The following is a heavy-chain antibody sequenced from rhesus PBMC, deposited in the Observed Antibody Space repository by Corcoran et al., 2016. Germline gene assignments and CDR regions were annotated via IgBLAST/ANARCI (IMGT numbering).Heavy chain of an antibody. CDR2: ISSGGGST. CDR1: GFTFSSYG. J-gene: IGHJ4*01. Sequence: EVQLVESGGGLVQPGGSLRLSCAASGFTFSSYGMYWVRPAPGTGLEWISAISSGGGSTYYADSVKGRFTISRDNSKNTLSLQMNSLRAEDTAVYYCAKGYSGSYYRFDYWGQGVLVTVSS. D-gene: IGHD3-16*01. V-gene: IGHV3S25*01. CDR3: AKGYSGSYYRFDY.